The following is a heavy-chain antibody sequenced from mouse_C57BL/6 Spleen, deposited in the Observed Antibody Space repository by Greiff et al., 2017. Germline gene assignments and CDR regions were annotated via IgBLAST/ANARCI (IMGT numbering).Heavy chain of an antibody. CDR3: SRGDDYDEGYYYAMDY. CDR1: GYAFSSSW. V-gene: IGHV1-82*01. J-gene: IGHJ4*01. Sequence: VQLQQSGPELVKPGASVKISCKASGYAFSSSWMNWVKQRPGKGLEWIGRIYPGDGDTNYNGKFKGKATLTADKSSSSAYMQLMSLTSEYSAVYFCSRGDDYDEGYYYAMDYWGQGTSVTVSS. D-gene: IGHD2-4*01. CDR2: IYPGDGDT.